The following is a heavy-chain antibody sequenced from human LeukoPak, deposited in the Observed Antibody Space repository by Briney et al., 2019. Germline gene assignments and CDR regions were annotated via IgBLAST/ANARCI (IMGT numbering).Heavy chain of an antibody. CDR1: GFTFSDYA. J-gene: IGHJ2*01. D-gene: IGHD2-15*01. CDR3: ARGRGGRGWYFDL. CDR2: ISYDGSHK. Sequence: GTSLRLSCAASGFTFSDYAMVWVRQAPGKGLEWVAIISYDGSHKFYAESVQGRFTMSRDNSNSTLYLQLNPLTTDDTAVYYCARGRGGRGWYFDLWGRGTLVTASS. V-gene: IGHV3-30*04.